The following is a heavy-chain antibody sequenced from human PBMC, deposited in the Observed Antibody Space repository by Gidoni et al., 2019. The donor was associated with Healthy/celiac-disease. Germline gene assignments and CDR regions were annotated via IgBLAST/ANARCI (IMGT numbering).Heavy chain of an antibody. CDR2: INPNSGGT. D-gene: IGHD2-21*02. V-gene: IGHV1-2*04. J-gene: IGHJ3*02. CDR3: ARDQYCGGDCTIGGYAFDI. Sequence: QVQLVQSGAEVKKPGASVKVSCKASGYTFTGYYMHWVRQAPGQGLEWMGWINPNSGGTNYAQKFQGWVTMTRDTSISTAYMELSRLRSDDTAVYYCARDQYCGGDCTIGGYAFDIWGQGTMVTVSS. CDR1: GYTFTGYY.